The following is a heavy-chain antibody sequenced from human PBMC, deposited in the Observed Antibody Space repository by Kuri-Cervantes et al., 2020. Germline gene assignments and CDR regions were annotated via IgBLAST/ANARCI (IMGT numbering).Heavy chain of an antibody. CDR2: IYYTGST. CDR1: GGSISTYY. V-gene: IGHV4-59*01. J-gene: IGHJ4*02. D-gene: IGHD3-22*01. Sequence: SETLSLTCTVSGGSISTYYWTWIRQPPGQGLEWIGYIYYTGSTTYNPSLKSRVTISVDTSNNQFSLNLDSVTAADTAVYYCARGAGDSRGTDFDYWGQGNLVTVSS. CDR3: ARGAGDSRGTDFDY.